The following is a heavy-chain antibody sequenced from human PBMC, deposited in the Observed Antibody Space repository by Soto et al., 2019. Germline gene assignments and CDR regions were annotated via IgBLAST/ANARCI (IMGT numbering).Heavy chain of an antibody. Sequence: EVQLVESGGGLVQPGGSLRLSCAGPGFTFSTYWMHWVRQAPGKGLEWVSRIDHDGPTDYADSVRGRFTISRGNAENTLYLQMNSLRPEDTAVYYCVRDRHGDYWGQGTLVTVSS. V-gene: IGHV3-74*01. J-gene: IGHJ4*02. CDR1: GFTFSTYW. CDR2: IDHDGPT. D-gene: IGHD6-6*01. CDR3: VRDRHGDY.